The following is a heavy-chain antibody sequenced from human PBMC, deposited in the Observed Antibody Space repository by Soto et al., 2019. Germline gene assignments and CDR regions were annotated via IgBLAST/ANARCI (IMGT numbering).Heavy chain of an antibody. V-gene: IGHV1-18*01. CDR3: ARGWELLGFDY. CDR1: XYTFTXYX. J-gene: IGHJ4*02. CDR2: ISAYNGNT. Sequence: QVQLVQSGAEVKKPGAXXXXXXXXXXYTFTXYXIXWVRQAPGQGLEWMGWISAYNGNTNYAQKLQGRVTMTTDTSTSTAYMELRSLRSDDTAVYYCARGWELLGFDYWGQGTLVTVSS. D-gene: IGHD1-26*01.